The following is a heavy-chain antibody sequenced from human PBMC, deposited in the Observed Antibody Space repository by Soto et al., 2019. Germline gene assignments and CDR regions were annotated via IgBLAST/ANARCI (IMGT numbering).Heavy chain of an antibody. J-gene: IGHJ4*02. CDR2: FIPVYRTL. D-gene: IGHD3-3*01. Sequence: SVKVSCKASGGSFGNSAINWVRQTPGQGLEWLGGFIPVYRTLNYAQKFQGRVTITANESTGTAYMTLSSLASDDTAVYYCATGVIWIGYFTVDSWGQGTRVTVSS. V-gene: IGHV1-69*13. CDR1: GGSFGNSA. CDR3: ATGVIWIGYFTVDS.